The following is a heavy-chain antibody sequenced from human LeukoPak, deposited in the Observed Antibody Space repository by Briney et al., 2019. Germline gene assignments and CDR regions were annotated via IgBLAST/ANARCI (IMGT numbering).Heavy chain of an antibody. V-gene: IGHV1-18*01. D-gene: IGHD6-19*01. J-gene: IGHJ3*02. CDR1: GNTFTSYA. CDR2: ISAYNGNT. Sequence: ASVKVSCKASGNTFTSYAITWVRQAPGQGLEWMGWISAYNGNTNYAQKLQGRVTMTTDTSTSTAYMELRSLRSDDTALYYCARFGLGKHIEVAGIPFDIWGQGTMVTVSS. CDR3: ARFGLGKHIEVAGIPFDI.